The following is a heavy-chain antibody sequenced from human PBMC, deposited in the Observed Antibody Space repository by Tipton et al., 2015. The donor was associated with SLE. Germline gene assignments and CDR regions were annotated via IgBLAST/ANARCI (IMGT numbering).Heavy chain of an antibody. D-gene: IGHD4-17*01. CDR3: ARQNDYGPHY. Sequence: TLSLTCAVYGGSVSGHYWSWIRQPPGKGLEWIGEINHSGRTNYNPSLKSRVTISVDTSKNQFSLKLSSVTAADTAVYYCARQNDYGPHYWGQGTLVTVSS. J-gene: IGHJ4*02. CDR2: INHSGRT. CDR1: GGSVSGHY. V-gene: IGHV4-34*01.